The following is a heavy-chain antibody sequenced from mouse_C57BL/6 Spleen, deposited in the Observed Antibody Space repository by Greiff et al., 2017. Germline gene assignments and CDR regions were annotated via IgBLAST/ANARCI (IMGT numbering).Heavy chain of an antibody. CDR3: ARGMITDY. J-gene: IGHJ2*01. V-gene: IGHV1-54*01. D-gene: IGHD2-4*01. CDR1: GYAFTNYL. Sequence: QVQLQQSGAELVRPGTSVKVSCKASGYAFTNYLIEWVKQRPGQGLEWIGVINPGSGGTNYNEKFKGKATLTADKSSSTAYMQLSSLTSEDSAVCFCARGMITDYWGQGTTLTVSS. CDR2: INPGSGGT.